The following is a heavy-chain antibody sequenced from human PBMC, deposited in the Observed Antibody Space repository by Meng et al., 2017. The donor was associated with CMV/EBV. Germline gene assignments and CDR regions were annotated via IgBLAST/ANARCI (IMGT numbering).Heavy chain of an antibody. CDR2: ISSSSSYI. J-gene: IGHJ4*02. Sequence: GGSLRLSCAASRFTFSSYSMNWVRQAPGKGLEWVSSISSSSSYIYYADSVKGRFTISRDNAKNSLYLQMNSLRAEDTAVYYCARDLPLVAVTTDALDYWGQGTLVTVSS. CDR3: ARDLPLVAVTTDALDY. CDR1: RFTFSSYS. D-gene: IGHD4-17*01. V-gene: IGHV3-21*01.